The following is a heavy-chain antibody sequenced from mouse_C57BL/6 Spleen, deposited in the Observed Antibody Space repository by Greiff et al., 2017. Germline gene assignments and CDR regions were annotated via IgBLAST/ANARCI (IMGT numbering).Heavy chain of an antibody. D-gene: IGHD1-1*01. V-gene: IGHV1-15*01. Sequence: VQLQQSGAELVRPGASVTLSCKASGYTFTDYEMHWVKQTPVHGLEWIGAIDPETGGTANNQKFKGKAILTADKSSSTAYMELRSLTSEDSAVYYCTRERKLYGSSYDDYWGQGTTLTVSS. CDR3: TRERKLYGSSYDDY. CDR1: GYTFTDYE. J-gene: IGHJ2*01. CDR2: IDPETGGT.